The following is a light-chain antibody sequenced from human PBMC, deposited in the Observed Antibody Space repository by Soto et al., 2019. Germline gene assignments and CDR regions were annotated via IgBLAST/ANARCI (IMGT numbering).Light chain of an antibody. CDR1: QDIPKS. CDR3: QQFHDLPFT. V-gene: IGKV1-33*01. CDR2: DAS. J-gene: IGKJ3*01. Sequence: DIQMTQSPSSLSASVGDRVTITCQASQDIPKSLNWFQQKPGKAPALLIYDASNLETGVPSNFSGSGSGTDFTFTISSLQPEHIATYYCQQFHDLPFTFGPGTKVELK.